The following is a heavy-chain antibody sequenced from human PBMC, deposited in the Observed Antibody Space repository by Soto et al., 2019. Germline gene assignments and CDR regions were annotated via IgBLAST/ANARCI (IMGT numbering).Heavy chain of an antibody. CDR3: ARPSWQWLGAGRRAFDI. CDR1: GFTFSGYW. Sequence: PGGSLRLSCAASGFTFSGYWMSWVRRAPGKGLEWVANIKQDGSEIYYVDSVKGRFTISRDNAKNSLYLQMNSLRAEDTAVYYCARPSWQWLGAGRRAFDIWGQGAMVTVSS. D-gene: IGHD6-19*01. J-gene: IGHJ3*02. V-gene: IGHV3-7*01. CDR2: IKQDGSEI.